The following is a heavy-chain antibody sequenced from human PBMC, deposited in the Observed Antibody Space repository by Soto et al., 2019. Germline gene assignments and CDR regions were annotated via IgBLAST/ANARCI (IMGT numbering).Heavy chain of an antibody. CDR1: GGTFSSYT. V-gene: IGHV1-69*02. Sequence: QVQLVQSGAEVKKPGSSVTVSCKASGGTFSSYTSSWVRQAPGQGLEWMGRIITILGIANYAQKFQGRVTITADKTTSTAYMELSSLRAEDTALYYCAMEYCSSTSCYRDYWGQGTLVTVSS. CDR3: AMEYCSSTSCYRDY. CDR2: IITILGIA. D-gene: IGHD2-2*02. J-gene: IGHJ4*02.